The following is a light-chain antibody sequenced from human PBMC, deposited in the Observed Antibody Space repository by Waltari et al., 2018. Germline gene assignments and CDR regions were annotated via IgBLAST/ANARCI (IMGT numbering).Light chain of an antibody. CDR2: GAS. CDR1: QSVGTF. Sequence: IVLTQSPGTLSLSPGERATLSCRASQSVGTFLVWYQQKPGQAPRLLIQGASTRATGTPARFSGSGSGTDFSLTISRLEPEDFAMYYCQHYVRLPVTFGQGTKVEI. J-gene: IGKJ1*01. V-gene: IGKV3-20*01. CDR3: QHYVRLPVT.